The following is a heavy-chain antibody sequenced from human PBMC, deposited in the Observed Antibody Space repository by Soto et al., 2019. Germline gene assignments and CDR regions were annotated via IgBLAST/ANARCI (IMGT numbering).Heavy chain of an antibody. CDR3: ARHSVTYYDFDY. CDR2: IYYSGST. CDR1: GGSISSGGYN. Sequence: PSETLSLTYTVAGGSISSGGYNWSWIRQPPGKGVEWIGYIYYSGSTNYNPSLKSRVAIAVDTSNNSFSLTLTSVFAADMAVYYCARHSVTYYDFDYWGQGTLVTVSS. V-gene: IGHV4-61*08. J-gene: IGHJ4*02. D-gene: IGHD1-26*01.